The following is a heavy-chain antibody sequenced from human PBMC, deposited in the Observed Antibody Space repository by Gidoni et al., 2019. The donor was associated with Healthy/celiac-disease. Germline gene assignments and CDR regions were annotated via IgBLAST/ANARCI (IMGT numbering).Heavy chain of an antibody. CDR1: GYTFTSYY. D-gene: IGHD3-3*01. CDR2: INPSGGST. V-gene: IGHV1-46*01. Sequence: QVQLVQSGAEVKKPGASVKVSCKASGYTFTSYYMHWVRQAPGQGLEWMGIINPSGGSTSYAQKFQGRVTMTRDTSTSTVYMELSSLRSEDTAVYYCARVIYDFWTPTPNNWFDPWGQGTLVTVSS. J-gene: IGHJ5*02. CDR3: ARVIYDFWTPTPNNWFDP.